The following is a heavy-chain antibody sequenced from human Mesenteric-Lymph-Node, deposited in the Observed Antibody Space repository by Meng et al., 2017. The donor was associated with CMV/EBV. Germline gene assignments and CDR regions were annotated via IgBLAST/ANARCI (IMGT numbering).Heavy chain of an antibody. CDR2: MSGTAGRT. J-gene: IGHJ4*02. CDR3: AKDLFGSRNDFWKRNYFDY. CDR1: GFTFTYHG. V-gene: IGHV3-23*01. Sequence: GGSLRLSCAASGFTFTYHGMSWVRQAPGKGLEWVSSMSGTAGRTYYTDSVKGRFSISRDNSKNTLDLQMNSLRAEDTAVYYCAKDLFGSRNDFWKRNYFDYWGQGTLVTVSS. D-gene: IGHD3-3*01.